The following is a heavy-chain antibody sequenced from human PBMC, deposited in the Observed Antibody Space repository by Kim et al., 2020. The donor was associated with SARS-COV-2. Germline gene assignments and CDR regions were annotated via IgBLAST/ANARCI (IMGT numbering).Heavy chain of an antibody. CDR3: ARVGGWYGSYWFDP. Sequence: AQKFQGRVTITADESTSTAYMELSSLRSEDTDVYYCARVGGWYGSYWFDPWGQGTLVTVSS. D-gene: IGHD6-19*01. J-gene: IGHJ5*02. V-gene: IGHV1-69*01.